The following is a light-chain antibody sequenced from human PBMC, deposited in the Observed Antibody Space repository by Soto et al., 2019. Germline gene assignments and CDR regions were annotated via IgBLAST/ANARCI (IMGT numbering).Light chain of an antibody. CDR3: QQYAFSPRT. CDR2: GGS. Sequence: EIVLTQSPGTLALSPGERATLSCRASQSIDSKYFSWYQQKPGQAPRLLIYGGSRRATGVPDRFSGAGSGTDFTLTIRRLEPEDFAVFYWQQYAFSPRTFGQGTRLQIK. CDR1: QSIDSKY. V-gene: IGKV3-20*01. J-gene: IGKJ5*01.